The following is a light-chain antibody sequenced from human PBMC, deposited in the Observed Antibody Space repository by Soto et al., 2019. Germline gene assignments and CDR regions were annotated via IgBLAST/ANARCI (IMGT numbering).Light chain of an antibody. CDR3: QQYLDPLHT. CDR2: WAP. J-gene: IGKJ4*01. CDR1: QSVLKSSNNKNY. V-gene: IGKV4-1*01. Sequence: DIVMTQSPDSLAVSLGERATINCKSSQSVLKSSNNKNYLAWYQQKPGQPPKLLMYWAPTRESGVPDRFSGRGSGTDFTLTLSSLRANYGAVYYCQQYLDPLHTFGGGTKVDIK.